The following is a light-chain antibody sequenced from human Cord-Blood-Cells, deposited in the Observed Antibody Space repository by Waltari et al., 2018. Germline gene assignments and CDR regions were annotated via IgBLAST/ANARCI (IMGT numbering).Light chain of an antibody. J-gene: IGLJ2*01. CDR1: SSDVGGYNY. Sequence: QSALTQPASVSGSPGQSITISCTGTSSDVGGYNYVSWYQHHPGKAPKLMIYDVSNRPSGVSNRFGGSKSGNTASLTISGLQAEDEADYYCSSYTSSSTLVFGGGTKLTVL. CDR2: DVS. CDR3: SSYTSSSTLV. V-gene: IGLV2-14*03.